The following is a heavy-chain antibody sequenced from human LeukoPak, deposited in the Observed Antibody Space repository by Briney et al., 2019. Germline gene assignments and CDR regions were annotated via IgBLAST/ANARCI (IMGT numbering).Heavy chain of an antibody. D-gene: IGHD6-6*01. V-gene: IGHV5-51*01. Sequence: GESLQISCQASGYISTSYWISWVRQLPGKGREGRGFIYPGDSDTRYSPSFQGQVTISADKSISTAYLQRSSLKASDTAMYYCARPTEQLVSGDAFDIWGQGTMVSVSS. CDR1: GYISTSYW. CDR3: ARPTEQLVSGDAFDI. J-gene: IGHJ3*02. CDR2: IYPGDSDT.